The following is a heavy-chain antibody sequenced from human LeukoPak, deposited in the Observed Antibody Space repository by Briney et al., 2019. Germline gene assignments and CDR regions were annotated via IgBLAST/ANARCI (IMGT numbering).Heavy chain of an antibody. D-gene: IGHD1-26*01. Sequence: PGGSLTLSCAVSGFTFSDYYMSWVRQAPGKGLEWVSYISSTSTYTNYADSVKGRFTISRDNARNSLYPQMNSLRAEDTAVYYCARREARIFDYWGQGTLVTVSS. V-gene: IGHV3-11*03. CDR1: GFTFSDYY. J-gene: IGHJ4*02. CDR3: ARREARIFDY. CDR2: ISSTSTYT.